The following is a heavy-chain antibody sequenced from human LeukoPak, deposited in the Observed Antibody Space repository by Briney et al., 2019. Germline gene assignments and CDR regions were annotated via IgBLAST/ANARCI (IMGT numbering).Heavy chain of an antibody. CDR1: GFTFSDYY. CDR2: ISSSSSYT. Sequence: PGGSLRLSCAASGFTFSDYYMSWIRQAPGKGLEGVSYISSSSSYTNYADSVKGRFTISRDNAKNSLYLQMNSLRAEDTAVYYCARRHCSGGSCYFDYWGQGTLVTVSS. V-gene: IGHV3-11*06. D-gene: IGHD2-15*01. CDR3: ARRHCSGGSCYFDY. J-gene: IGHJ4*02.